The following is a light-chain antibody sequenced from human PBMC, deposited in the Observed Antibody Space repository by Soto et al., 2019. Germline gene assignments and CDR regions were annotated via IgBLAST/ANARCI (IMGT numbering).Light chain of an antibody. CDR2: GAS. CDR1: QSVSSSY. CDR3: QQYGSSLLWT. Sequence: EIVLTQSPGTLSLSPGERATLSCRASQSVSSSYLAWYQQKPGQAPRLLIYGASSRATGIPDRFSGSGSGTDFTLTISRLEPEYFAVYYCQQYGSSLLWTFGQGTKVEIK. V-gene: IGKV3-20*01. J-gene: IGKJ1*01.